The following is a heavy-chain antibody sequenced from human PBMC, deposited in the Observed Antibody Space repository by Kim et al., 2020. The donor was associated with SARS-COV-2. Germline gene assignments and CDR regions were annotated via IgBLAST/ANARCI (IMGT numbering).Heavy chain of an antibody. J-gene: IGHJ3*02. CDR3: ARTSGDRTLQNDLFDI. V-gene: IGHV4-59*01. D-gene: IGHD7-27*01. Sequence: SETLSLTCTVSGGSISRYYWSWIRQPPGKGLEWIGYFYYGGSTYYNPSLQSRVTVSLDTSKSQFSLKLTSVTAADTAVYYCARTSGDRTLQNDLFDIWGSGTLVTVSS. CDR2: FYYGGST. CDR1: GGSISRYY.